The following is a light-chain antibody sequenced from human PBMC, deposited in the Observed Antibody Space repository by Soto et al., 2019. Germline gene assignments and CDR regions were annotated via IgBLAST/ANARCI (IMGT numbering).Light chain of an antibody. Sequence: ALTQPASVSGSPGQSITISCTGTSSDVGGYNYVSWYQQHPGKAPKLMIYEVSNRPSGVSNRFSGSKSGNTASLTISGLQAEDEADYYCSSYTSSSTGVFGTGTKDTVL. CDR3: SSYTSSSTGV. J-gene: IGLJ1*01. CDR2: EVS. V-gene: IGLV2-14*01. CDR1: SSDVGGYNY.